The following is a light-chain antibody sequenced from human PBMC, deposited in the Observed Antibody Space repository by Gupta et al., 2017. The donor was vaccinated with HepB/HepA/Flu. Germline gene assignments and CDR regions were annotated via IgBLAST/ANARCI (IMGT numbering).Light chain of an antibody. Sequence: ETVLTPSPGTLSLSPGERATLSCRASQSISSTSLAWYQQKPGQAPRLLIYGASSRATGIPDRFSGSGSGTDFTLTINRLEPEDFAVYYCQQYGSSPGSFGQGTKLESK. V-gene: IGKV3-20*01. J-gene: IGKJ2*04. CDR2: GAS. CDR3: QQYGSSPGS. CDR1: QSISSTS.